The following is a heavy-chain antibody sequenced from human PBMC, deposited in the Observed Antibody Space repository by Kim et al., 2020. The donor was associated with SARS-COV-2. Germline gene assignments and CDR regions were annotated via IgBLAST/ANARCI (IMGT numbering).Heavy chain of an antibody. V-gene: IGHV1-18*04. Sequence: ASVKVSCKASGYTFLDYGISWVQQAPGQGLEWMGWISSYSGDTKYAQKFQGRVTMTTDTFTNTAYLELRSLRSDDTALYYCAREYGHYNWFDPWGQGTLVSVSS. CDR2: ISSYSGDT. J-gene: IGHJ5*02. CDR3: AREYGHYNWFDP. CDR1: GYTFLDYG. D-gene: IGHD3-10*01.